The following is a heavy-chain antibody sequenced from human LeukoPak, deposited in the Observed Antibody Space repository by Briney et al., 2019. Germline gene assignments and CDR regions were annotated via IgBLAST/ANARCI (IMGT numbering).Heavy chain of an antibody. Sequence: SETLSLTCTVSGGSISSYYWSWIRQPPWKGLEWIGYIYHTGSTSYNPSLKGRVTISVDTSKNQFSLKLSSVTAADTAVYYCARGLNRNDYGDYGYWGQGTLVTVSS. CDR2: IYHTGST. CDR3: ARGLNRNDYGDYGY. CDR1: GGSISSYY. V-gene: IGHV4-59*01. J-gene: IGHJ4*02. D-gene: IGHD4-17*01.